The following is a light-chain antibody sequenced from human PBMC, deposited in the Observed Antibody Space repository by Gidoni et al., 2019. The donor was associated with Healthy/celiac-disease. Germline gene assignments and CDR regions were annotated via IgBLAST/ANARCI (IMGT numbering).Light chain of an antibody. Sequence: EIVLTQSPGTLSLSPGERATLSCRASQSVSSSYLAWYQQKPGQAPRLLLYGASSRATGIPDFTLTISRLEPEDFAVYYCQQYGSSLWTFGQGTKVEIK. CDR2: GAS. CDR1: QSVSSSY. V-gene: IGKV3-20*01. CDR3: QQYGSSLWT. J-gene: IGKJ1*01.